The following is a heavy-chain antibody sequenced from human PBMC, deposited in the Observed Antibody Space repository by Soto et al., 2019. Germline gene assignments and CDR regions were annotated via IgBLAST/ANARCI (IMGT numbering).Heavy chain of an antibody. CDR3: ASRYYYDSSGYHHPFDI. CDR2: INPSGGST. D-gene: IGHD3-22*01. V-gene: IGHV1-46*03. J-gene: IGHJ3*02. CDR1: GHTFTSYY. Sequence: ASVKVSCKASGHTFTSYYMHWVRQAPGQGLEWMGIINPSGGSTSYAQKFQGRVTMTRDTSTSTVYMELSSLRSEDTAVYYCASRYYYDSSGYHHPFDIWGQGTMVTVSS.